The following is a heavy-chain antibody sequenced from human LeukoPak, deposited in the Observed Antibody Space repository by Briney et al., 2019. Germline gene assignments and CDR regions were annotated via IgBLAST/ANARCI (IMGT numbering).Heavy chain of an antibody. CDR1: GYTFTSYY. J-gene: IGHJ5*02. D-gene: IGHD4-11*01. CDR3: ARLQRAVGFDP. Sequence: ASVKVSCKASGYTFTSYYMHWVRQAPGQGLEWMGIINPSGGSTSYAQKFQGRVTMTRDKSISTAYLQWSSLKASDTAMYYCARLQRAVGFDPWGQGTLVTASS. V-gene: IGHV1-46*01. CDR2: INPSGGST.